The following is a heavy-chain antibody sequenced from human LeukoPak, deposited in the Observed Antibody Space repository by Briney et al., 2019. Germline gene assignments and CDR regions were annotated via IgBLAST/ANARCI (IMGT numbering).Heavy chain of an antibody. Sequence: GASVKVSCKASGGTFSSCAISWVRQAPGQGLEWMGRIIPIFGTANYAQKFQGRVTITTDESTSTAYMELSSLRSEDTAVYYCARDRGTTVTTGKGGWFDPWGQGTLVTVSS. CDR2: IIPIFGTA. CDR3: ARDRGTTVTTGKGGWFDP. D-gene: IGHD4-17*01. V-gene: IGHV1-69*05. CDR1: GGTFSSCA. J-gene: IGHJ5*02.